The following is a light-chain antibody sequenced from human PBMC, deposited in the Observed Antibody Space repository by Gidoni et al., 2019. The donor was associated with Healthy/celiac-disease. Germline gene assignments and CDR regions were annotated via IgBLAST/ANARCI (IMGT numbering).Light chain of an antibody. CDR1: QGISSY. Sequence: DIQLTPSPSFLSASVGDRVTITCRASQGISSYLAWYQQKPGKAPKLLIYAASTLQSGVPSRFSGSGSGTEFTLTISSLQPEDFATYYCQQLNSYPPWTFGQXTKVEIK. J-gene: IGKJ1*01. CDR3: QQLNSYPPWT. V-gene: IGKV1-9*01. CDR2: AAS.